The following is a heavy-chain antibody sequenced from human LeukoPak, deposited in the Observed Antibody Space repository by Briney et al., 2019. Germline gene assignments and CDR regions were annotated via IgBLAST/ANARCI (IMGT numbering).Heavy chain of an antibody. CDR1: GFTFSDYY. CDR2: TSSSGSTI. V-gene: IGHV3-11*01. J-gene: IGHJ4*02. D-gene: IGHD3-22*01. CDR3: ARAYYYDYSHYFDY. Sequence: PGGSLRLSCAASGFTFSDYYMSWIRQAPGKGLEWVSYTSSSGSTIYYADSVKGRFTISRDNAKNSLYLQMNSLRAEDTAVYYCARAYYYDYSHYFDYWGQGTLVTVSS.